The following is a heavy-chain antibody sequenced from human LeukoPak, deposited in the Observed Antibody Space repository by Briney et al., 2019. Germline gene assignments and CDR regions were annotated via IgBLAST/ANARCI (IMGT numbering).Heavy chain of an antibody. Sequence: PGGSLRLSCAASGFNFDGYGMNWVRQAPGKGLEWVSGINWNGGSIGYADSVKGRFTISRDNAKNSLYLQMNSLRAEDTALYYCAKDLVGATSHLFDYWGQGTLVTVSS. V-gene: IGHV3-20*04. CDR2: INWNGGSI. J-gene: IGHJ4*02. CDR3: AKDLVGATSHLFDY. D-gene: IGHD1-26*01. CDR1: GFNFDGYG.